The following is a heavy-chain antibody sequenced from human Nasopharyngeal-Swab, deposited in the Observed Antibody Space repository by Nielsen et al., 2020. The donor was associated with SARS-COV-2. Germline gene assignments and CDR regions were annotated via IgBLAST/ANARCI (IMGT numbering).Heavy chain of an antibody. CDR1: GFTFDDYA. V-gene: IGHV3-9*01. CDR2: ISWNSGSI. Sequence: SLKISCVASGFTFDDYAMHWVRHAPGKGLEWVSGISWNSGSIGYADSVKGRFTISRDNAKNSLYLQMNSLRAEDTALYYCAKDKELGGYYYYMDVWGKGTTVTVSS. CDR3: AKDKELGGYYYYMDV. D-gene: IGHD3-10*01. J-gene: IGHJ6*03.